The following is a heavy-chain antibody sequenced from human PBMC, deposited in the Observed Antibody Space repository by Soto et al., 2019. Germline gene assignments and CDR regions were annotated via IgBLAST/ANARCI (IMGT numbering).Heavy chain of an antibody. CDR3: SRSLGVAAAGPFDD. J-gene: IGHJ4*02. D-gene: IGHD6-13*01. V-gene: IGHV4-31*03. CDR2: ICYSGST. Sequence: QVQLQESGPGLVKPSQTLSLTCTVSGGSISSGGYYWSWIRQHPGKGLEWIGYICYSGSTYYNPSLKSRATISVDTSKNQFSLKLRSVTAADTAVYYCSRSLGVAAAGPFDDWGQGTLVTVSS. CDR1: GGSISSGGYY.